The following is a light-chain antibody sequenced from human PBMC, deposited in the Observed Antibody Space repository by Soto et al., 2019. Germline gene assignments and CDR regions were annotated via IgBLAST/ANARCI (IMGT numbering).Light chain of an antibody. CDR3: SSYAGSNNYV. CDR2: EVS. CDR1: SSVVGGYNY. Sequence: ALTQPPSASGSPGQSVTISCTGTSSVVGGYNYVSWYQQHPGKAPKLMIYEVSKRPSGVPDRFSGSKSGNTASLTVSGLQAEDEADYYCSSYAGSNNYVFGTGTKVTVL. V-gene: IGLV2-8*01. J-gene: IGLJ1*01.